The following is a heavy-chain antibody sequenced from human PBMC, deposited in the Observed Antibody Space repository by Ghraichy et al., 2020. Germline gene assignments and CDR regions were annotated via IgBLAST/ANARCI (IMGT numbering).Heavy chain of an antibody. Sequence: SVKVSCKASGGTFSSYAISWVRQAPGQGLEWMGGIIPIFGTANYAQKFQGRVTITADESTSTAYMELSSLRSEDTAVYYCARRFTFQPYCSGGSCHYYYYGMDVWGQGTTVTVSS. D-gene: IGHD2-15*01. J-gene: IGHJ6*02. CDR2: IIPIFGTA. CDR1: GGTFSSYA. V-gene: IGHV1-69*13. CDR3: ARRFTFQPYCSGGSCHYYYYGMDV.